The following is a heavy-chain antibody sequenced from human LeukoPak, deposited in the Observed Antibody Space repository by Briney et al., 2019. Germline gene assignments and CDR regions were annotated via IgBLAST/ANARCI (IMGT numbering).Heavy chain of an antibody. Sequence: ASVKVSCKASGYTFTSYGISWLRQAPGQGLEWMGWISAYNGNTNYAQKLQGRVTMTTDKSTSTAYMELRSLRSDDTAVYYCARDHYDFWSGYYYYFDYWGQGTLVTVSS. CDR3: ARDHYDFWSGYYYYFDY. J-gene: IGHJ4*02. D-gene: IGHD3-3*01. V-gene: IGHV1-18*01. CDR1: GYTFTSYG. CDR2: ISAYNGNT.